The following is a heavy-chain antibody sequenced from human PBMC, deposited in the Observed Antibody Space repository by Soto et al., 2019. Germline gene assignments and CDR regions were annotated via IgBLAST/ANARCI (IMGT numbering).Heavy chain of an antibody. V-gene: IGHV1-69*13. J-gene: IGHJ4*02. CDR1: GGTFSSYA. CDR2: IIPIFGTA. CDR3: ARGAVAGAIDY. Sequence: ASVKVSCKASGGTFSSYAISWVRQAPGQGLEWMGGIIPIFGTANYAQKFQGRVTITADESTSTAYMELSSLRSEDTAGYYCARGAVAGAIDYWGQGTLVTVSS. D-gene: IGHD6-19*01.